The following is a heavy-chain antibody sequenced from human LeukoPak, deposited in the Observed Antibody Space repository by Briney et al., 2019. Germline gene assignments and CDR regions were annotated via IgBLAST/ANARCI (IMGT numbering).Heavy chain of an antibody. CDR2: IYYSGST. J-gene: IGHJ3*02. V-gene: IGHV4-59*08. CDR3: ARGAFWSGYYSGNAFDI. CDR1: GGSISSYH. D-gene: IGHD3-3*01. Sequence: SETLSLTCTVSGGSISSYHWSWIRQPPGKGLEWIGYIYYSGSTNHNPSLKSRVTISVDTSKNQFSLKLSSVTAADTAVYYCARGAFWSGYYSGNAFDIWGQGTMVTVSS.